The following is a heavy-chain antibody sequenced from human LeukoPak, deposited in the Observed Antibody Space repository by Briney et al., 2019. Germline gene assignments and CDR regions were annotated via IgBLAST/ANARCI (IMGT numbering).Heavy chain of an antibody. D-gene: IGHD5-12*01. CDR2: IYTSGST. CDR3: ERSQRALDIVATNGMDV. Sequence: SETLSLTCTVSGGSISSYYWSWIRQPAGKGLEWIGRIYTSGSTNYNPSLKSRVTMSVDTSKNQFSLKLSSVTAADTAVYYCERSQRALDIVATNGMDVWGQGTTVTVSS. CDR1: GGSISSYY. V-gene: IGHV4-4*07. J-gene: IGHJ6*02.